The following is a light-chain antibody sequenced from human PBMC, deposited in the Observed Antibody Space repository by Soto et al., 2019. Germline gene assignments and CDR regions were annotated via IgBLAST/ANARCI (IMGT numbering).Light chain of an antibody. CDR3: CSYGGSYTWV. Sequence: QSALTQARSVSGSPGQSVTISCTGTSGDVGGYNFVSWYQQHPGNAPKLMIFDVGQRPSGVPDRFSGSKSGNTASLTISGLQAEDEADYYCCSYGGSYTWVFGGGTKLTVL. CDR1: SGDVGGYNF. J-gene: IGLJ3*02. V-gene: IGLV2-11*01. CDR2: DVG.